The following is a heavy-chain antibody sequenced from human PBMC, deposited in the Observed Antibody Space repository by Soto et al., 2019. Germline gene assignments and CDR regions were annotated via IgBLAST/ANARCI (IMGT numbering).Heavy chain of an antibody. CDR2: IYHSGGT. Sequence: SETLSLTCAVSGDSISSGGYSWNWIRQPPGKGLEWIGYIYHSGGTDYNPSLKSRVTITVDSSNNQFSLKLNSVTAADTAVYYCARDSRSGHYLEYWGQGTLVTVSS. J-gene: IGHJ4*02. D-gene: IGHD2-15*01. V-gene: IGHV4-30-2*01. CDR3: ARDSRSGHYLEY. CDR1: GDSISSGGYS.